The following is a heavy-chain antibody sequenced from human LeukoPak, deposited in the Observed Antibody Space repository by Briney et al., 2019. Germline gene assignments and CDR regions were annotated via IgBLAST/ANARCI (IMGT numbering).Heavy chain of an antibody. Sequence: ASVKVSCKASGHTFTSHGISWVRQAPGQGLEWMGWISAYSGNTNFAQKLQGRVTMTTDTSTSTAYMELRSLRSDDTAVYYCAREQGMVVADAFDIWGQGTMVTVSS. J-gene: IGHJ3*02. CDR2: ISAYSGNT. D-gene: IGHD2-15*01. CDR3: AREQGMVVADAFDI. V-gene: IGHV1-18*01. CDR1: GHTFTSHG.